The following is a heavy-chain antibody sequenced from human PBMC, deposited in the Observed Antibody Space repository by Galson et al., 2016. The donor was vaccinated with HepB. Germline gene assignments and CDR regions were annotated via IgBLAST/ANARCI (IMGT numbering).Heavy chain of an antibody. J-gene: IGHJ4*02. CDR2: IYHSGTT. V-gene: IGHV4-4*02. CDR3: AREIAVAGHLDY. D-gene: IGHD6-19*01. Sequence: SETLSLTCAVSGGSLSSRDWWSWVRQPPGKGLQWIGEIYHSGTTNYNPSLKSRVTISVGKSKNQFSLKLSSVTAADTAVYYCAREIAVAGHLDYWGQGTLVTVSS. CDR1: GGSLSSRDW.